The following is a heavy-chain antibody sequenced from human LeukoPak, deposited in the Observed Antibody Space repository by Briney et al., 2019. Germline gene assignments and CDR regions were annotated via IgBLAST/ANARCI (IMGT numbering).Heavy chain of an antibody. J-gene: IGHJ5*02. V-gene: IGHV4-30-4*01. Sequence: SETLSLTCTVSGGSISSGDYYWSWIRQPPGKGLEWIGYIYYSGSTYYNPSLKSRVTISVDRSKNQFSLKLSSVTAADTAVYYCARVRGQSGYYGLYWFDPWGQGTLVPSPQ. D-gene: IGHD3-22*01. CDR2: IYYSGST. CDR3: ARVRGQSGYYGLYWFDP. CDR1: GGSISSGDYY.